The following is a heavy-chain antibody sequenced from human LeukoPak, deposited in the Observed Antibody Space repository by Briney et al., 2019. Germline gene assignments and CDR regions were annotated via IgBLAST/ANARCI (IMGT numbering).Heavy chain of an antibody. J-gene: IGHJ4*02. CDR2: ISGSGGST. D-gene: IGHD6-19*01. CDR1: GFTSSSYA. V-gene: IGHV3-23*01. Sequence: GGSLRLSCAASGFTSSSYAMSWVRQAPGKGLEWVSAISGSGGSTYYADSAKGRFTISRDNSKNTLYLQMNSLRAEDTAVYYCAKTLTPYGWSRPYFDYWGQGTLVTVSS. CDR3: AKTLTPYGWSRPYFDY.